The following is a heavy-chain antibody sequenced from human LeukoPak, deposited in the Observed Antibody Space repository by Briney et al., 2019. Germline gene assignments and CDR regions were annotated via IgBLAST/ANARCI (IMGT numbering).Heavy chain of an antibody. V-gene: IGHV1-69*05. Sequence: SVKVSCKASGGTFISYAISWVRQAPGQGLEWMGGIIPIFGAANYAQKFQGRVTMTMDTSTSTVYMELSSLRSEDTAVYYCARAATVTIRTAAGYWGQGTLVTVSS. CDR1: GGTFISYA. D-gene: IGHD4-17*01. CDR2: IIPIFGAA. CDR3: ARAATVTIRTAAGY. J-gene: IGHJ4*02.